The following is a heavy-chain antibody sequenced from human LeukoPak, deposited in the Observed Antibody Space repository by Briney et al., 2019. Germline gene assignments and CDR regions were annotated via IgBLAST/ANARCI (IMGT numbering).Heavy chain of an antibody. CDR2: IFYSGNT. CDR3: ARHRAYSSSSPFDY. D-gene: IGHD6-6*01. J-gene: IGHJ4*02. CDR1: SGSNSSTSYY. Sequence: PSETLSLTCTASSGSNSSTSYYWGWIRQPPGGGLEWIEVIFYSGNTYYTPSLTSPVTISVDISKNQFSLRLSSVTAADTAVCYCARHRAYSSSSPFDYWGQGTLVTVSS. V-gene: IGHV4-39*01.